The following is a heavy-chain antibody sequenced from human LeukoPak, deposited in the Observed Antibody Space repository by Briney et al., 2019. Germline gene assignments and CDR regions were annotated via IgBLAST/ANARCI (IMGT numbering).Heavy chain of an antibody. Sequence: PSETLSLTCTVSGGSISSYYWSWIRQPPGKGLEWIGYIYYSGSTNYNPSLKSLVTISVDTSKNQFSLKLSSSTAADTAVYYSARQRGNYAMDVWGQGTTVTVSS. V-gene: IGHV4-59*08. CDR3: ARQRGNYAMDV. CDR2: IYYSGST. J-gene: IGHJ6*02. CDR1: GGSISSYY.